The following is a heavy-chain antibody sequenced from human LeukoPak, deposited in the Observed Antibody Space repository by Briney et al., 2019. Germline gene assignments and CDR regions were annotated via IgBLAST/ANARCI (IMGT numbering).Heavy chain of an antibody. J-gene: IGHJ4*02. V-gene: IGHV1-2*02. D-gene: IGHD6-19*01. Sequence: ASVKVTCKASGYTFTGYYRHWVRQAPGQGLEGMGLINHNSGGTNYAQKFQGRVTITRDTSITTDYMELSRLRSDDTAVYYCARVEADRKWRVQDFDYWGQGTLVTVSS. CDR3: ARVEADRKWRVQDFDY. CDR2: INHNSGGT. CDR1: GYTFTGYY.